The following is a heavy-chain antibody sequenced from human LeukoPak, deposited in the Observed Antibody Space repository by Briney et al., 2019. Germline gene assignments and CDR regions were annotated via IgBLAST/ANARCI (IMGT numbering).Heavy chain of an antibody. D-gene: IGHD2-15*01. J-gene: IGHJ4*02. CDR3: ARAGLYCSGGSCYHFNY. V-gene: IGHV3-53*01. CDR2: IYRGTST. Sequence: QSGGSLRLSCAASGLTVSSNYMSWVRQAPGKGLEWVSVIYRGTSTNYAAYATGRFTISRENSKKTLYLQMNSLRAEDTAVYYCARAGLYCSGGSCYHFNYWGQGTLVTVSS. CDR1: GLTVSSNY.